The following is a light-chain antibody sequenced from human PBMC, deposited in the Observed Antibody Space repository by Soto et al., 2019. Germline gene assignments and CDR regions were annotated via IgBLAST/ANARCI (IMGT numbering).Light chain of an antibody. CDR2: AAS. CDR1: QDISTW. J-gene: IGKJ2*01. V-gene: IGKV1-12*01. Sequence: DIQMTQSPPSLSASVGDTVTITCRASQDISTWLAWYQQKPGKVPKVLIYAASTLQPGVPSRFSGGGSGTDFSLTISSLQPEDFATYYCQEVNSFPLAFGQGTKLEIK. CDR3: QEVNSFPLA.